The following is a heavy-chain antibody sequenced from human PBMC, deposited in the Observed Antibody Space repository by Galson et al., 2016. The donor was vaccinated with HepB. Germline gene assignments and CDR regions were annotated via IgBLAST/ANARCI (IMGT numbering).Heavy chain of an antibody. CDR3: ARAFRYGIGWYVRNDC. Sequence: SLRLSCAASGFTLSSFAMSWVRQAPGKGLEWVSAINGGSAHYADSVQGRFTISRDTSKNTLYLEMNSLRAEDTAIYYCARAFRYGIGWYVRNDCWGQGTLVTVSS. CDR1: GFTLSSFA. J-gene: IGHJ4*02. V-gene: IGHV3-23*01. CDR2: INGGSA. D-gene: IGHD6-19*01.